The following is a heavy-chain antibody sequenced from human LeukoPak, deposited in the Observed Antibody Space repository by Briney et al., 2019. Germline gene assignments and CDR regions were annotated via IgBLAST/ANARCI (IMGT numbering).Heavy chain of an antibody. J-gene: IGHJ5*02. CDR2: IYYSGNT. Sequence: SETLSLTCTVSGRSISGSGDYWGWIRQPPGKGLELIGRIYYSGNTYYNPSLKSRVTISIDTSKNQFSLKLSSVTAADTAVYYCARQVWSGYSFDPWGQGALVTVTS. V-gene: IGHV4-39*07. CDR3: ARQVWSGYSFDP. CDR1: GRSISGSGDY. D-gene: IGHD3-3*01.